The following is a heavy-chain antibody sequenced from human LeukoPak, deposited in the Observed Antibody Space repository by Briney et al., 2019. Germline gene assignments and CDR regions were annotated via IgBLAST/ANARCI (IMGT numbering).Heavy chain of an antibody. J-gene: IGHJ4*02. CDR1: GFTFSTYN. Sequence: GGSLRLSCAASGFTFSTYNMNRVRQAPGEGLEWVSYISSSGSAIYYADSVKGRFTISRDNAKNSVYLQMNSLRAEDTAVYYCARGAQGDILTGYWNWGQGTLVTVSS. D-gene: IGHD3-9*01. V-gene: IGHV3-48*01. CDR3: ARGAQGDILTGYWN. CDR2: ISSSGSAI.